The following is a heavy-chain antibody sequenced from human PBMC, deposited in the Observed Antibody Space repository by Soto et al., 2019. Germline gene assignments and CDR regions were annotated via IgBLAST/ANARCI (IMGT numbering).Heavy chain of an antibody. CDR1: GGSISSGDYY. Sequence: QVQLQESGPGLVKPSQTLSLTCTVSGGSISSGDYYWSWIRQPPGKGREWIGDIYYSGSTYYNPSLKSRVTISVDTSKNQFSLKLSSVTAADTAVYYCAGGRDFWSGYSPFHYWGQGTLVTVSS. V-gene: IGHV4-30-4*01. CDR2: IYYSGST. D-gene: IGHD3-3*01. J-gene: IGHJ4*02. CDR3: AGGRDFWSGYSPFHY.